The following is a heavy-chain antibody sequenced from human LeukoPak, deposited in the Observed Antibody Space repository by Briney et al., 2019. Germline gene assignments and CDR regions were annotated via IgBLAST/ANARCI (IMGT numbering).Heavy chain of an antibody. Sequence: SVEVSCKASGYTFTSYYMHWVRQAPGQGLEWMGIINPSGGSTSYAQKFQGRVTMTRDTSTSTVYMELSSLRSEDTAVYYCARDHPHDYGDLPGDYWGQGTLVTVSS. CDR2: INPSGGST. CDR1: GYTFTSYY. J-gene: IGHJ4*02. V-gene: IGHV1-46*01. CDR3: ARDHPHDYGDLPGDY. D-gene: IGHD4-17*01.